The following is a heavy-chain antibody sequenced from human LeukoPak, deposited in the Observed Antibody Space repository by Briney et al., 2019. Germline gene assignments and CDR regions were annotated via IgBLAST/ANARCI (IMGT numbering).Heavy chain of an antibody. CDR3: ASDGFDTGMVYNFFDP. D-gene: IGHD5-18*01. CDR2: MHPTGDST. V-gene: IGHV1-46*01. Sequence: ASVKISCNASGYTFSGHCIYWVRQAPGQGLEWMGVMHPTGDSTKYAQKFQGRVTMTRDTSTSTTYMELRRLTSEDTAVYYCASDGFDTGMVYNFFDPWGPGTLVTVSS. J-gene: IGHJ5*02. CDR1: GYTFSGHC.